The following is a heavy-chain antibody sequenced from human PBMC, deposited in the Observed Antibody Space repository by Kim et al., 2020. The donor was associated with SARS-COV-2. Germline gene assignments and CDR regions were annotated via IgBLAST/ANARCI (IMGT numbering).Heavy chain of an antibody. CDR2: IGTAGDP. V-gene: IGHV3-13*05. J-gene: IGHJ2*01. CDR3: ARGARPYGDYDRGYFDL. D-gene: IGHD4-17*01. CDR1: GFTFSSYD. Sequence: GGSLRLSCAASGFTFSSYDMHWVRQATGKGLEWVSAIGTAGDPYYPGSVKGRFTISRENAKNSLYLQMNSLRAGDTAVYYCARGARPYGDYDRGYFDLWGRGTLVTVSS.